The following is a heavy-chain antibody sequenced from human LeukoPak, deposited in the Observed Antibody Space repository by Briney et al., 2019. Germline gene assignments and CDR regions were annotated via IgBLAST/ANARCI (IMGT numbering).Heavy chain of an antibody. V-gene: IGHV3-9*01. Sequence: GGSLRLSCAASGFTFDDYAMHWVRQAPGKGLEGVSGISWNSGSIGYADSVKGRFTISRDNAKNSLYLQMNSLRAEDTALYYCAKDRGSYYRAAFDYWGQGTLVTVSS. CDR2: ISWNSGSI. CDR1: GFTFDDYA. CDR3: AKDRGSYYRAAFDY. D-gene: IGHD1-26*01. J-gene: IGHJ4*02.